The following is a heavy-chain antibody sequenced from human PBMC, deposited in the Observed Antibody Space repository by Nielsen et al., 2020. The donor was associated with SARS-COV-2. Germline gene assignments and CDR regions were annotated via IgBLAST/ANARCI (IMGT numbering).Heavy chain of an antibody. D-gene: IGHD1-26*01. J-gene: IGHJ3*02. Sequence: SETLSLTCTVSGGSFSSNSYYWGWIRQPPGKGLEWIASIYSSGTTYYNPSLKSRVAISIDTSKDTFSLKVTSVTAADTAVYYCARSGPRRNNAFDIWGQGSMVTVSS. CDR2: IYSSGTT. CDR1: GGSFSSNSYY. V-gene: IGHV4-39*01. CDR3: ARSGPRRNNAFDI.